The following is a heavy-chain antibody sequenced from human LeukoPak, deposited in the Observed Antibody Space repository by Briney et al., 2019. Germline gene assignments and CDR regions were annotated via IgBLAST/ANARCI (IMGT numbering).Heavy chain of an antibody. CDR3: ARVPTMITFRFGMDV. J-gene: IGHJ6*02. CDR2: ISRSGSTI. CDR1: VLTHSIFD. V-gene: IGHV3-48*03. D-gene: IGHD3-16*01. Sequence: SGGSLSLLCAVSVLTHSIFDTNCASDAPAKGLVWVLYISRSGSTIYYTDSVKGRFTISRDAANTSLYLQMNSLRAQDTAVYYCARVPTMITFRFGMDVWGQGTTVTVSS.